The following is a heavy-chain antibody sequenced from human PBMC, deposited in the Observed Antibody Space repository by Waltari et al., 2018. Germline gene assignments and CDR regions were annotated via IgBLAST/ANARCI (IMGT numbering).Heavy chain of an antibody. V-gene: IGHV1-2*06. CDR2: INPNSGGT. D-gene: IGHD3-3*01. J-gene: IGHJ6*02. CDR3: ASLYDFWSGYPDYYYYGMDV. CDR1: GYTFTGYY. Sequence: QVQLVQSGAEVKKPGASVKVSCKASGYTFTGYYMHWVRQAPGQGLEWMGRINPNSGGTNYAQKFQGRVTMTRDTSISTAYMELSRLRSDDTAVYYCASLYDFWSGYPDYYYYGMDVWGQGSTVIVSS.